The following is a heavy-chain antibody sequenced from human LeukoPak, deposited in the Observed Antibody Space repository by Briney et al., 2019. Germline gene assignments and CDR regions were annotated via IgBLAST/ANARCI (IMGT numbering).Heavy chain of an antibody. CDR2: INSDGSST. J-gene: IGHJ4*02. V-gene: IGHV3-74*01. Sequence: GGSLRLSCAASGFTFSSYWMHWVRQAPGKGLVWVSRINSDGSSTSYADSVKGRFTISRDNAKNTLYLQMNGLRAEDTAVYYCARDTSYYDFWSGPGDYWGQGTLVTVSS. CDR3: ARDTSYYDFWSGPGDY. D-gene: IGHD3-3*01. CDR1: GFTFSSYW.